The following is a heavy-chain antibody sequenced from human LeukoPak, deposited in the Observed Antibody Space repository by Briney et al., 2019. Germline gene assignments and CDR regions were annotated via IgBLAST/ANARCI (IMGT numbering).Heavy chain of an antibody. J-gene: IGHJ4*02. CDR2: ISSSSSYI. CDR3: ARQYCGGDCPYFDY. V-gene: IGHV3-21*01. D-gene: IGHD2-21*02. Sequence: GGSLRLSCAASGFTFSSYSMNWVRQAPGKGLEWVSSISSSSSYIYYADSVKGRFTISRDNAKNSLYLQMNSLRAEDTAVYYCARQYCGGDCPYFDYWGQGTLVTVSS. CDR1: GFTFSSYS.